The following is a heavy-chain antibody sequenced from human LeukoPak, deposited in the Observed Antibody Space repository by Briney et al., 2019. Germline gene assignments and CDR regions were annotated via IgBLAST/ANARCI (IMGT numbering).Heavy chain of an antibody. D-gene: IGHD2-2*01. V-gene: IGHV4-30-4*08. J-gene: IGHJ4*02. CDR2: IYYSGST. CDR1: GGSISSGDYY. CDR3: ARVVPAAMIFGY. Sequence: SETLSLTCTVSGGSISSGDYYWSWIRQPPGKGLEGIGYIYYSGSTYYNPSLKSRVTISVDTSKNQFSLKLSSVTAADTVVYYCARVVPAAMIFGYWGQGTLVTVSS.